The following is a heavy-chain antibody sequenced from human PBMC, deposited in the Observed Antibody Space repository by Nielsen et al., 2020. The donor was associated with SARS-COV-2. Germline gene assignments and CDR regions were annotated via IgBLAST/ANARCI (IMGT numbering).Heavy chain of an antibody. CDR3: ARLRGYSYGIIDY. CDR1: GFTFTSSA. J-gene: IGHJ4*02. D-gene: IGHD5-18*01. V-gene: IGHV1-58*01. Sequence: SVKVSCKASGFTFTSSAVQWVRQARGQRLEWIGWIVVGSGNTNYAQKFQERVTMTTDTSTSTAYMELRSLRSDDTAVYYCARLRGYSYGIIDYWGQGTLVTVSS. CDR2: IVVGSGNT.